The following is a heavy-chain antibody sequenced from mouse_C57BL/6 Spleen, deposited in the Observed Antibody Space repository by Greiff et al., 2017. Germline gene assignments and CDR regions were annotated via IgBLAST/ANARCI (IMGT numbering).Heavy chain of an antibody. CDR2: ISDGGSST. CDR1: GFTFSSYA. D-gene: IGHD3-2*02. Sequence: EVMLVESGGGLVKPGGSLKLSCAASGFTFSSYAMSWVRQTPEKRLEWVATISDGGSSTYYPDNVKGRFTISRDNAKNNLYLQMSHLKSEDTAMYYCARDDSSGPCDYGGQGTTLTVSS. V-gene: IGHV5-4*01. J-gene: IGHJ2*01. CDR3: ARDDSSGPCDY.